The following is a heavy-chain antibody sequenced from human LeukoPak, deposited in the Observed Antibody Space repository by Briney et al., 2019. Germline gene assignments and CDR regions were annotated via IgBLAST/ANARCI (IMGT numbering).Heavy chain of an antibody. V-gene: IGHV1-18*01. CDR1: GYTFTSYG. Sequence: ASXKVSCKASGYTFTSYGISWVRQAPGQGGEWMGWISDYNGNTNYAQKLQGRVTITTDTYTSTAYMELRSLRSDDTAVYYCARYADYDFWSGIDYWGQGTLVTVSS. D-gene: IGHD3-3*01. J-gene: IGHJ4*02. CDR2: ISDYNGNT. CDR3: ARYADYDFWSGIDY.